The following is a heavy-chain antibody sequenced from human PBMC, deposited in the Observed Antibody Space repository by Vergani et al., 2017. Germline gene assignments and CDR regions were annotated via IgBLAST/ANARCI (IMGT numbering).Heavy chain of an antibody. Sequence: EVQLVESGGGLVQPGGSLRLSCAASGFTFSSYEMNWVRQAPGKGLEWVSYISSSGSTIYYADSVKGRFTISRDNAKNSLYLQMNSLRAEDTAVYYCARVRADSSGYYLDYWGQGTLVTVSS. J-gene: IGHJ4*02. CDR2: ISSSGSTI. CDR1: GFTFSSYE. CDR3: ARVRADSSGYYLDY. V-gene: IGHV3-48*03. D-gene: IGHD3-22*01.